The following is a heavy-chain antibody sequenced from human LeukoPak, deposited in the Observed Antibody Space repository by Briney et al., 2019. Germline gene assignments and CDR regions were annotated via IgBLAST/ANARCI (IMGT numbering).Heavy chain of an antibody. J-gene: IGHJ3*02. CDR3: ARDGGARGYSFIRGQNAFDI. Sequence: PSETLSRTCIVSGYSLYSGYYWGWVRQPPGKGLEWIGSIYHSGSTYYNPSLKSRVTISVDTSKNQCSLKLSSVTAEDTAVYYCARDGGARGYSFIRGQNAFDIWGQGTMVTVSS. CDR2: IYHSGST. CDR1: GYSLYSGYY. V-gene: IGHV4-38-2*02. D-gene: IGHD5-18*01.